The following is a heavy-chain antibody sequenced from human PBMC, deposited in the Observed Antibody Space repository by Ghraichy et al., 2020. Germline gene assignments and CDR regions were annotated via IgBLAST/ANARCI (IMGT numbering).Heavy chain of an antibody. V-gene: IGHV1-46*01. CDR3: AREDPRGYYDSSGYFDY. Sequence: ASVKVSCKASGYTFTSYYMHWVRQAPGQGLEWMGIINPSGGITTYAQKFQGRVTMTRDTSTSTVHMELSSLRSEDTAVYYCAREDPRGYYDSSGYFDYWGQGTLVTVSS. CDR1: GYTFTSYY. CDR2: INPSGGIT. J-gene: IGHJ4*02. D-gene: IGHD3-22*01.